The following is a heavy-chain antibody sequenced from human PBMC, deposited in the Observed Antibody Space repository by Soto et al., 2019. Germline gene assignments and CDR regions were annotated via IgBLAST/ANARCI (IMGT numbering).Heavy chain of an antibody. CDR3: ARDLLSRGSIAACLGWFDP. CDR1: GYTFTSYG. V-gene: IGHV1-18*01. Sequence: ASVKVSCKASGYTFTSYGISWVRQAPGQGLEWMGWISAYNGNTNYAQKLQGRGTMTTDTSTSTAYMELRSLRSDDTAVYYCARDLLSRGSIAACLGWFDPWGQGTLVTVSS. CDR2: ISAYNGNT. J-gene: IGHJ5*02. D-gene: IGHD6-6*01.